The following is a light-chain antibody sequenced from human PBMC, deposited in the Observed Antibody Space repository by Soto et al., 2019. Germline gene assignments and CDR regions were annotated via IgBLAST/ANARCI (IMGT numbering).Light chain of an antibody. CDR1: QGIRND. CDR3: LQPHSSPWT. J-gene: IGKJ1*01. V-gene: IGKV1-17*01. CDR2: AAS. Sequence: DIQMTQSPSSLSASVGDSVTITCRARQGIRNDLGWYLQKPGKAPKRLIYAASSLQSGVPARFSGSGSGTDFTLTISRLQAEDFGVYYCLQPHSSPWTFGQGTKVDIK.